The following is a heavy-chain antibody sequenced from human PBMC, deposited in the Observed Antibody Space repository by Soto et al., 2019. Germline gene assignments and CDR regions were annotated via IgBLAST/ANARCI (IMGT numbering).Heavy chain of an antibody. Sequence: QVQLQESGPGLVKPSETLSLTCSVSGGSINSYYWSWIRQPAGKGLEWIGRIYTSGSTNYNPSLKRRVTMSVDTYKNQFSLKLSSVTAADTAVYYCARDPYYDILTGFSVCPGACDIWGQGTTVTVSS. CDR2: IYTSGST. CDR1: GGSINSYY. J-gene: IGHJ3*02. CDR3: ARDPYYDILTGFSVCPGACDI. V-gene: IGHV4-4*07. D-gene: IGHD3-9*01.